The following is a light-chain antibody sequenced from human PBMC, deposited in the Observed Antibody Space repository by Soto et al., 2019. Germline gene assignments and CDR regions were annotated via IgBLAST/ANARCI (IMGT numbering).Light chain of an antibody. CDR1: SSDVGAYNS. CDR2: KGT. J-gene: IGLJ1*01. V-gene: IGLV2-23*01. Sequence: QSVLAQPASVSGSPGQSITISCTGTSSDVGAYNSVSWYQQHPHRAPQVIIYKGTQRPSGVSNRFSGSTSGNAASLTISALQTDDEADYFCCSTAPESTYVCGTGTKGT. CDR3: CSTAPESTYV.